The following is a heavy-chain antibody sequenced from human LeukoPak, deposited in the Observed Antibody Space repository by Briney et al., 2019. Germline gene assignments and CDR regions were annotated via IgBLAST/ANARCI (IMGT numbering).Heavy chain of an antibody. Sequence: GGSLRLSCAASGFTFSSYSMYWLRQAPGKGLEWISVISGGGSSTYYADSVRGRFPISRDNSKNTLFLQMNSLRAEDTAVYYCAKGGATTTRYEYFVYWGQGILVTVSS. D-gene: IGHD1-1*01. J-gene: IGHJ4*02. CDR3: AKGGATTTRYEYFVY. CDR1: GFTFSSYS. V-gene: IGHV3-23*01. CDR2: ISGGGSST.